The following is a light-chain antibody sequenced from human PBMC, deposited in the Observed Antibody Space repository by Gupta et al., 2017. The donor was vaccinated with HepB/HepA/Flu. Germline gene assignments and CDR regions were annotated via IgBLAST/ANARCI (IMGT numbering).Light chain of an antibody. CDR3: CSFTDSSAFVL. Sequence: QSALTQPASVSGSPGQSITISCTGTGRDVGRYNLVSWYQQHPGKAPKLIIYEVTTRPSGVSNRFSGSKSGSTASLTISGLQAEDEADYYCCSFTDSSAFVLFGGGTKLNV. V-gene: IGLV2-23*02. CDR2: EVT. CDR1: GRDVGRYNL. J-gene: IGLJ2*01.